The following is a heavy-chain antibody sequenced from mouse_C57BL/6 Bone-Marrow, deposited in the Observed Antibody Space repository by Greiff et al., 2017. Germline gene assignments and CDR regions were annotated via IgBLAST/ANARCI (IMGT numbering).Heavy chain of an antibody. V-gene: IGHV1-82*01. CDR3: ARSGAA. J-gene: IGHJ3*01. CDR2: IYPGDGDT. D-gene: IGHD3-1*01. Sequence: QVQLQQSGPELVKPGASVKISCKASGYAFSSSRMNWVKQRPGKGLEWIGRIYPGDGDTNYNGKFKGKATLTADKSSSTAYMQLSSLTSEDSAVYFCARSGAAWGQGTLVTVSA. CDR1: GYAFSSSR.